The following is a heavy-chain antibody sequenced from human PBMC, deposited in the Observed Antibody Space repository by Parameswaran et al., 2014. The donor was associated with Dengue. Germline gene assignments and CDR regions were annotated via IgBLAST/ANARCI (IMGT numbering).Heavy chain of an antibody. CDR2: IIPIFGTA. CDR3: ARDRLTMVQGRAYYMDV. Sequence: SWVRQAPGQGLEWMGGIIPIFGTANYAQKFQGRVTVTADKSTSTAYMELSSLRSEDTAVYYCARDRLTMVQGRAYYMDVWGKGDHGHRLL. V-gene: IGHV1-69*06. D-gene: IGHD3-10*01. J-gene: IGHJ6*03.